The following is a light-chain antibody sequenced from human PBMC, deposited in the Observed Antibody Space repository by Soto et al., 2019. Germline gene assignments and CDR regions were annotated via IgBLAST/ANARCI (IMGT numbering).Light chain of an antibody. CDR3: QQRSNWPLT. V-gene: IGKV3-11*01. Sequence: EIVLTQSPATLSLSPGERATLSCTASQSVSSFLAWYQQKPGQAPRLLIYDASDRATGIPARFSGSGSGTDFPLSISSLEPEDCAVYYCQQRSNWPLTFGGGTEVEIK. J-gene: IGKJ4*01. CDR2: DAS. CDR1: QSVSSF.